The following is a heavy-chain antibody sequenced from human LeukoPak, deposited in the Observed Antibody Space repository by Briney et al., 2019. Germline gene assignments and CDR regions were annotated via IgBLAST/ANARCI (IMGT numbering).Heavy chain of an antibody. Sequence: GGSLRLSCAASGFTFSSHWMHWVRQVPGKGLEWVSGIGWDSGGMGYADSVKGRFTISRDNAKNSLFLQMNSLRAEDTAFYYCAKGGGWFYYFDYWGQGSLVTVSS. CDR2: IGWDSGGM. CDR3: AKGGGWFYYFDY. D-gene: IGHD6-19*01. J-gene: IGHJ4*02. CDR1: GFTFSSHW. V-gene: IGHV3-9*01.